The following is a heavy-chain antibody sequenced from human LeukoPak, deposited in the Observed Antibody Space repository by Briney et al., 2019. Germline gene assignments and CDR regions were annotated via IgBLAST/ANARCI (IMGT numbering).Heavy chain of an antibody. J-gene: IGHJ4*02. CDR1: GGPFSGYY. CDR2: INHSGST. Sequence: TSETLSLTCAVYGGPFSGYYWSWIRQPPGKGLEWIGEINHSGSTNYNPSLKSRVTISVDTSKNQFSLKLSSVTAADTAVYYCARVPHDYWGQGTLVTVSS. CDR3: ARVPHDY. V-gene: IGHV4-34*01.